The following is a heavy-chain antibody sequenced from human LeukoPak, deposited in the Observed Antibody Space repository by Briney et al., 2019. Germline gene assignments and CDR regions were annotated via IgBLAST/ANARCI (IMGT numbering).Heavy chain of an antibody. V-gene: IGHV3-30*12. Sequence: PGRSLRLSCEASGFRFTDFGMHWVRQAPGKGLEWVAQIYYDGSQKYYADSVKGRFHVSRDNSKNTLYLQMNRLGAEDTAVYYCAIIGVTNTTNDYRGQGALVVVSS. D-gene: IGHD3-3*01. CDR3: AIIGVTNTTNDY. CDR1: GFRFTDFG. J-gene: IGHJ4*02. CDR2: IYYDGSQK.